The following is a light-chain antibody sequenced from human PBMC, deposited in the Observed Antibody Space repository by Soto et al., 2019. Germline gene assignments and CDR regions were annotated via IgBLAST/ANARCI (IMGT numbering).Light chain of an antibody. J-gene: IGKJ5*01. CDR2: DAS. V-gene: IGKV3-11*01. Sequence: EVVMTQSPATLSVSPGEGVTLYCRASQGIGATLAWYQHKPGQTPRLLIYDASNRATGIPARFSGSGSGTDFTLTISSLEPEDFAVYYCQQRSNWPPITFGQGTRLEIK. CDR3: QQRSNWPPIT. CDR1: QGIGAT.